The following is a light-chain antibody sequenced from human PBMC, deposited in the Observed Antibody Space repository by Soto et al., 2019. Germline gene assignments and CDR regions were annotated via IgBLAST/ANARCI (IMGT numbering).Light chain of an antibody. CDR3: QQYANSPIT. Sequence: EIVMTQSPATLSVSPGERATLSCRASQSLSFNLAWYQQKPGQAPGLLIYAASTRATGIPARFSGSGSGTDFTLTINRLEPEDFAVYYCQQYANSPITFGQGTRLEIK. CDR2: AAS. J-gene: IGKJ5*01. V-gene: IGKV3-15*01. CDR1: QSLSFN.